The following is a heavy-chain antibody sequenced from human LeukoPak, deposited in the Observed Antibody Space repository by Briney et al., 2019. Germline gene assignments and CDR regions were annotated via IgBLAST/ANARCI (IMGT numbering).Heavy chain of an antibody. V-gene: IGHV3-21*01. CDR3: ARDAGAQLDY. Sequence: GGSLRLSCAASGFTVSSNYMSWVRQAPGKGLEWVSSISSSSSYIYYADSVKGRFTISRDNAKNSLYLQMNSLRAEDTAVYYCARDAGAQLDYWGQGTLVTVSS. J-gene: IGHJ4*02. CDR1: GFTVSSNY. CDR2: ISSSSSYI. D-gene: IGHD4/OR15-4a*01.